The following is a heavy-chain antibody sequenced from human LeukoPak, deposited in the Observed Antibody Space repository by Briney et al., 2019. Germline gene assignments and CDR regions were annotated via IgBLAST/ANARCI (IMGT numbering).Heavy chain of an antibody. Sequence: PSETLSLTCVVSGASVSSSHWNWIRQLPGKGLKWIGCLSYTGKTDYNPSLTSRVTISLDTSKNQVSLKLRSVTAADTAVYCSEGYFEPFDHWGQGTLVTVSS. D-gene: IGHD2/OR15-2a*01. CDR1: GASVSSSH. CDR2: LSYTGKT. CDR3: EGYFEPFDH. J-gene: IGHJ4*02. V-gene: IGHV4-59*02.